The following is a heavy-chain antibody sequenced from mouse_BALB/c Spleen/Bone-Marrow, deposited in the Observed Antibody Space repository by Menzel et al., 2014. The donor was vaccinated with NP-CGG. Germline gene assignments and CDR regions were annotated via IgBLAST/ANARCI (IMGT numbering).Heavy chain of an antibody. CDR1: GFSLSRYS. V-gene: IGHV2-6-4*01. CDR3: TRFITTGAMDY. J-gene: IGHJ4*01. Sequence: VKVVESGPGQVAPSQSLSITCTVSGFSLSRYSVHWVRQPPGKGLEWLGVIWGGGSTDYNLGLKSRLSISKDNSKSQVFLKMNSLQTDDTAMYYCTRFITTGAMDYWGQGTSVTVSS. CDR2: IWGGGST. D-gene: IGHD1-1*01.